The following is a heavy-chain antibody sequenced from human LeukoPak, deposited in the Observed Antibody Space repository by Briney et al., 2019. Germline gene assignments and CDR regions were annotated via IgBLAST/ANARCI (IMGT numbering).Heavy chain of an antibody. CDR1: GYTFTSYY. D-gene: IGHD2-15*01. V-gene: IGHV1-46*01. CDR2: INPSGGST. J-gene: IGHJ4*02. CDR3: ARVGCSGGSCYPRVHLFDY. Sequence: ASVKVSCKASGYTFTSYYMHWVRQAPGQGLEWMGIINPSGGSTSYAQKFQGRVTMTRDTSMGTVHMELSSLRSEDTAVYYCARVGCSGGSCYPRVHLFDYWGQGTLVTVSS.